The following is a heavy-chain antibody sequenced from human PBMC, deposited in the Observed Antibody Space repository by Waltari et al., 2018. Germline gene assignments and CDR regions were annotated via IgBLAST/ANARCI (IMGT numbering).Heavy chain of an antibody. CDR3: AMGGSNSWFAH. Sequence: EVQLLQSGGGLIQPGGSLRLSCGASGFDFRNFAMSWVRQAPGTGLQGVSGIGHTGESVCYVDSVKGRLTISRDNSQKTLYLQMTSLRADDTAIYYCAMGGSNSWFAHWGQGTPVTVSS. CDR2: IGHTGESV. J-gene: IGHJ4*01. CDR1: GFDFRNFA. D-gene: IGHD6-19*01. V-gene: IGHV3-23*01.